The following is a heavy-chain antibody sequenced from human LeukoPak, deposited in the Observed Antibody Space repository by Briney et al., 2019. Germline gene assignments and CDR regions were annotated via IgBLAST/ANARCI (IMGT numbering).Heavy chain of an antibody. CDR2: ISSSSSYI. CDR3: ARDLATMVRGVWSY. V-gene: IGHV3-21*01. J-gene: IGHJ4*02. D-gene: IGHD3-10*01. Sequence: GGSLRLSCAASGFTFSSYSMNWVRQAPGKGLEWVSSISSSSSYIYYADSVKGRFTISRDNAKNSLYLQMNSLRAEDMAVYYCARDLATMVRGVWSYWGQGTLVTVSS. CDR1: GFTFSSYS.